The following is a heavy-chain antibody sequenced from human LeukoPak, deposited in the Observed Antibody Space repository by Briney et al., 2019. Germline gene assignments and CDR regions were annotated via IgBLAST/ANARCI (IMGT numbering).Heavy chain of an antibody. Sequence: ASVKVSCKVSGYTLTELSMHWVRQAPGQGLEWRGGFDAEDGETIYAQKFQGRVTMTEDTSTDTAYMELSSLRSEDTAVYYCATGVPCSGGSCYRSPFDYWGQGTLVTVSS. D-gene: IGHD2-15*01. CDR3: ATGVPCSGGSCYRSPFDY. V-gene: IGHV1-24*01. J-gene: IGHJ4*02. CDR2: FDAEDGET. CDR1: GYTLTELS.